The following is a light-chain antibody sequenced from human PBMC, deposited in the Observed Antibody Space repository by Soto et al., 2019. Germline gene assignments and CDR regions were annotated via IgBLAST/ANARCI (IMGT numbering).Light chain of an antibody. CDR2: DAS. J-gene: IGKJ1*01. V-gene: IGKV3-11*01. Sequence: IGVSQSPATLSLSTGGRATLSCRASQSVSLSLAWYQQKPGQAPRLLIYDASKRASGIPARFSGSGSGTDFTLTISSLEPEDFAVYYCQERTSWPPWTFGQGTKVAIK. CDR1: QSVSLS. CDR3: QERTSWPPWT.